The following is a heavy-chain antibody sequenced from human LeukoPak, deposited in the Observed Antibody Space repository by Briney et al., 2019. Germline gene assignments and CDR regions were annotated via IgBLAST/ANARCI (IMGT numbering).Heavy chain of an antibody. CDR1: GGSFSGYF. D-gene: IGHD3-10*01. J-gene: IGHJ4*02. Sequence: PSETLSLTCAVYGGSFSGYFWSWIRQPPGKGLEWIGEINHSGSTNYNPSLKSRVTISVDTSKNQFSLKLSSVTAAATAVYYCARGPSAAAVIPFDYWGQGTLVTVSS. V-gene: IGHV4-34*01. CDR2: INHSGST. CDR3: ARGPSAAAVIPFDY.